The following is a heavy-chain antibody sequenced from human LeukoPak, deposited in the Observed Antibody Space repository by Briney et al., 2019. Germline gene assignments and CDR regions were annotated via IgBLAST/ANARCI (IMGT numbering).Heavy chain of an antibody. CDR1: GYSFTSYW. CDR2: IYPGDSDT. Sequence: GESLKIFCKGSGYSFTSYWIGWVRQMPGNGLEWMGSIYPGDSDTRYSPSCQGQVTISADKSISTAYLQWSSLTASDTAMYYCARHTAARPYYYYYYMDVWGKGTTITISS. V-gene: IGHV5-51*01. J-gene: IGHJ6*03. CDR3: ARHTAARPYYYYYYMDV. D-gene: IGHD6-6*01.